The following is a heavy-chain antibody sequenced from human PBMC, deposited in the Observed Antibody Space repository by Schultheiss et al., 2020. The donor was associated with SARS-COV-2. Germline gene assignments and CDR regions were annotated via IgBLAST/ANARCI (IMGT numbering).Heavy chain of an antibody. CDR2: IRSKANSYAT. J-gene: IGHJ6*02. CDR1: GFTFSGSA. CDR3: TTGYSRTPRYYDFWSGYPSYGMDV. D-gene: IGHD3-3*01. V-gene: IGHV3-73*01. Sequence: GGSLRLSCAASGFTFSGSAMHWVRQASGKGLEWVGRIRSKANSYATAYAASVKGRFTISRDDSKNTLYLQMNSLKTEDTAVYYCTTGYSRTPRYYDFWSGYPSYGMDVWGQGTTVTVSS.